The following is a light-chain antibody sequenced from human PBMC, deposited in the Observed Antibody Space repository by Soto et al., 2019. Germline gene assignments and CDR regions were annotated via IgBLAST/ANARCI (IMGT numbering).Light chain of an antibody. V-gene: IGKV3-15*01. CDR1: QSVGTK. Sequence: ETVMTQSPATLSVSPGESATLSCRASQSVGTKLAWYQQKPGQAPRLLIYGASTRATGIPARFSGSGSGTEFTLTISSLQSEDFAMYYCQQYNNLKTFGQGTKVEIK. CDR2: GAS. J-gene: IGKJ1*01. CDR3: QQYNNLKT.